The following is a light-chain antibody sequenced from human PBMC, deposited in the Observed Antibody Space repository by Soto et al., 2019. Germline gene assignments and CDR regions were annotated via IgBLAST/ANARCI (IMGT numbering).Light chain of an antibody. Sequence: DIQMTQSPSSLSASVGDRVTITCRASQSISSNLNWYQQKPGKVPKLLIYASSSLQSGVPPRFSGSGSGTDFTLTISSLQPEDFATYYCQQSYRSPPTFGPGTKVDIK. J-gene: IGKJ1*01. V-gene: IGKV1-39*01. CDR1: QSISSN. CDR3: QQSYRSPPT. CDR2: ASS.